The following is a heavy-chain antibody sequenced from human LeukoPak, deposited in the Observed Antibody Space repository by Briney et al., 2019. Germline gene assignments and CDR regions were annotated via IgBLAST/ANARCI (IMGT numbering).Heavy chain of an antibody. CDR1: GYTFHSYW. D-gene: IGHD2/OR15-2a*01. CDR3: ARHVKPYIDI. CDR2: IYPGDSDT. J-gene: IGHJ3*02. Sequence: GESLKISCKGSGYTFHSYWIAWVRQMPGKGLEWMGIIYPGDSDTRYSPSFQGQVTISADKSISTAYLQWSSLKASDTAMYYCARHVKPYIDIWGQGTMVTVSS. V-gene: IGHV5-51*01.